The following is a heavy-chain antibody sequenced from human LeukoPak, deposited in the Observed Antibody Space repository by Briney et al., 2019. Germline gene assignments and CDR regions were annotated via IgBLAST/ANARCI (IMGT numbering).Heavy chain of an antibody. J-gene: IGHJ6*02. Sequence: GRSLRLSCAASGFSFSTYNMHWVRQAPGKGPEWVAVILSDGTNENYSDSVKGRFTISRDNFKNTLYLQMNSLRAEDTAVYYCARDLGIVYYYGMDVWGQGTTVIVSS. D-gene: IGHD7-27*01. CDR2: ILSDGTNE. CDR1: GFSFSTYN. CDR3: ARDLGIVYYYGMDV. V-gene: IGHV3-30*04.